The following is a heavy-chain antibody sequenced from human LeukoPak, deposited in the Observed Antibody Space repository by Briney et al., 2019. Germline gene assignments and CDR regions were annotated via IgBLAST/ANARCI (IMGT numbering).Heavy chain of an antibody. Sequence: SETLSLTCAVSGGSISSSNWWSWVRQPPGKGLEWIGEIYHSGSTNYNPSLKSRVTISVDTSKNQFSLKLSSVTAADTAVYYCARIGPRDAFDIWGQGTMVTVSS. J-gene: IGHJ3*02. V-gene: IGHV4-4*02. D-gene: IGHD3-22*01. CDR1: GGSISSSNW. CDR3: ARIGPRDAFDI. CDR2: IYHSGST.